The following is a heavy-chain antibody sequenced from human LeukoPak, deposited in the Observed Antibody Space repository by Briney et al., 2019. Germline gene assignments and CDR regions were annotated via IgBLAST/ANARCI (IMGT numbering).Heavy chain of an antibody. Sequence: SVKVSCKASGGTFSDYTLIWVRQAPGQGLEWMGGIVPIFHSAEFAQKFQGRVTITADESTSTTYMELSSLRSEDTAVYYCARGIVIIPAAPWGYFDYWGQGTLVTVSS. V-gene: IGHV1-69*13. CDR2: IVPIFHSA. D-gene: IGHD2-2*01. J-gene: IGHJ4*02. CDR1: GGTFSDYT. CDR3: ARGIVIIPAAPWGYFDY.